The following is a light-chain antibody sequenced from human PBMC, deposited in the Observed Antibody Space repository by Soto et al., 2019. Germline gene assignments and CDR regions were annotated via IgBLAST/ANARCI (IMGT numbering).Light chain of an antibody. Sequence: DIQMTQSPSSLSASVGDRVTITCRASQSISTYLNWYQQKPGKAPKLLIYGASSLQSGVPSRFSGSVSGTAFTLTISSLQPEDFETYYCQHSYSSPITLGQGTRLEIK. CDR2: GAS. CDR3: QHSYSSPIT. V-gene: IGKV1-39*01. CDR1: QSISTY. J-gene: IGKJ5*01.